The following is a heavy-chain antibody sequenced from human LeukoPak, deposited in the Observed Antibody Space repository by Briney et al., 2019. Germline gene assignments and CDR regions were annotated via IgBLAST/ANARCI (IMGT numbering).Heavy chain of an antibody. D-gene: IGHD5-18*01. J-gene: IGHJ3*02. CDR2: ISWNSGSI. CDR1: GLTFDDYA. Sequence: GGSLRLSCAASGLTFDDYAMHWVRQAPGKGLEWVSGISWNSGSIGYADSVKGRFTISRDNAKNSLYLQMNSLRAEDMALYYCAKGFERYGAFDIWGQGTMVTVSS. V-gene: IGHV3-9*03. CDR3: AKGFERYGAFDI.